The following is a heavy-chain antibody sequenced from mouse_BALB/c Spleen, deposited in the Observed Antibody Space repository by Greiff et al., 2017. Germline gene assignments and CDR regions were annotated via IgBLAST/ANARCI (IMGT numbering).Heavy chain of an antibody. CDR3: ASNAPYGNAYAMDY. CDR1: GFTFSSYG. CDR2: ISSGSSTI. D-gene: IGHD2-1*01. V-gene: IGHV5-17*02. Sequence: EVQLVESGGGLVQPGGSRTLSCAASGFTFSSYGMHWVRQAPEKGLEWVAYISSGSSTIYYADTVKGRFTISRDNTKNTLFLQMTSLRSEDTAMYYCASNAPYGNAYAMDYWGQGTSVTVSS. J-gene: IGHJ4*01.